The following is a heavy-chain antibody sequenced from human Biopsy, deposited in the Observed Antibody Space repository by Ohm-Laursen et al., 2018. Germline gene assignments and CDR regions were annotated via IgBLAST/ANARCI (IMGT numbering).Heavy chain of an antibody. Sequence: SLRLSCAASGFTFSGYAMSWVRQAPGKGLEWVAGIYGGGFGTYYADSVKDRFSISRDNSENTLYLHMNSLRAEDTAVYFCAKFEGDPTPSYYFDYWGQGTLVTVSS. CDR3: AKFEGDPTPSYYFDY. CDR2: IYGGGFGT. J-gene: IGHJ4*02. D-gene: IGHD3-10*01. V-gene: IGHV3-23*01. CDR1: GFTFSGYA.